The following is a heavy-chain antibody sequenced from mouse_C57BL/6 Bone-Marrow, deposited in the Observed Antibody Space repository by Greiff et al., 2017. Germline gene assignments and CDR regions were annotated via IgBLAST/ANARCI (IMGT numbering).Heavy chain of an antibody. Sequence: VQLQQPGAELVKPGASVKMSCKASGYTFTSYWITWVKQRPGQGLEWIGDIYPGSGSTNYNEKFKSKATLAVDTSSSTAYMQLSSLTSEDSAVYDCARPYYSNYWYFDVWGTGTTATVSA. CDR2: IYPGSGST. V-gene: IGHV1-55*01. CDR1: GYTFTSYW. J-gene: IGHJ1*03. CDR3: ARPYYSNYWYFDV. D-gene: IGHD2-5*01.